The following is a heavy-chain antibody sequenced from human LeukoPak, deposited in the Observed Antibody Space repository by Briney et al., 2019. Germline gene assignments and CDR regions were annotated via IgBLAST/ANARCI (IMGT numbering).Heavy chain of an antibody. CDR2: IYYSGST. Sequence: PSETLSLTCTVSGGSISSSSYYWGWIRQPPGKGLEWIGSIYYSGSTYYNPSLKSQVTISVDTSKNQFSLKLSSVTAADTAVYYCARHAVTTFFYWGQGTLVTVSS. J-gene: IGHJ4*02. V-gene: IGHV4-39*01. D-gene: IGHD4-17*01. CDR1: GGSISSSSYY. CDR3: ARHAVTTFFY.